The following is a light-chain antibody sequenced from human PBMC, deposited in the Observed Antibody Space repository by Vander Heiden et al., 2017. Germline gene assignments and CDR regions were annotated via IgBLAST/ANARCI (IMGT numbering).Light chain of an antibody. Sequence: EIVMTQSPATLSVSPGERATLSCRASQSVSSNLAWYQQKPGQAPRLLIYGASTRATGIPARFSGSGYGTEFTLTISSRQSEDFAVYCCQQYNNWPPLTFGGGTKVEIK. CDR1: QSVSSN. CDR2: GAS. J-gene: IGKJ4*01. V-gene: IGKV3-15*01. CDR3: QQYNNWPPLT.